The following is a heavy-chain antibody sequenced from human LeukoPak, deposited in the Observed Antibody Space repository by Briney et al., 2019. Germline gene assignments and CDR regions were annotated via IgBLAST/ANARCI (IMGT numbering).Heavy chain of an antibody. CDR1: GGSFSGYY. J-gene: IGHJ5*02. V-gene: IGHV4-34*01. CDR3: ARVGSTALFDP. Sequence: SETLSLTCAVYGGSFSGYYWSWIRQPPGKGLEWIGEINHSGSTNYNPSLKSRVTMSVDKSKNHLSLKLSSVTAADTAVYYCARVGSTALFDPWGQGTLVTVSS. D-gene: IGHD3-10*01. CDR2: INHSGST.